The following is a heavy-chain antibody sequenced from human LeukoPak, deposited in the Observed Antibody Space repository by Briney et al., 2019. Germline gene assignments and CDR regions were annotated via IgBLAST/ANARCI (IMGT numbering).Heavy chain of an antibody. CDR3: ASDMITFGDLGY. V-gene: IGHV1-8*03. CDR1: GYTFTSYD. J-gene: IGHJ4*02. Sequence: HRASVKVSCKASGYTFTSYDINWVRQATGQGLEWMGWMNPNSGNTGYAQKFQGRVTITRNTSISTAYMELSSLRSEDTAVYYCASDMITFGDLGYWGQGTLVTVSS. CDR2: MNPNSGNT. D-gene: IGHD3-16*01.